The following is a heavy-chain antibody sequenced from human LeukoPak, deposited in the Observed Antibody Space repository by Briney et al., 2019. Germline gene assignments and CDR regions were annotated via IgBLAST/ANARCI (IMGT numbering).Heavy chain of an antibody. D-gene: IGHD6-13*01. J-gene: IGHJ4*02. V-gene: IGHV3-21*01. CDR3: ARHYGSSWYGGFDY. Sequence: GGSLGLSCAASGFIVSSNYMSWVRQAPGKGLEWVSSISSSSSYIYYADSVKGRFTISRDNAKNSLYLQMNSLRAEDTAVYYCARHYGSSWYGGFDYWGQGTLVTVSS. CDR1: GFIVSSNY. CDR2: ISSSSSYI.